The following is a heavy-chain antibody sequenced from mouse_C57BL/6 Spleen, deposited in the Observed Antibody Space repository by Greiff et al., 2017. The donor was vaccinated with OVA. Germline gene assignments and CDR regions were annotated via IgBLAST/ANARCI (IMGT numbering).Heavy chain of an antibody. Sequence: QVQLQQSGPELVKPGASVKISCKASGYTFTDYYINWVKQRPGQGLEWIGWIFPGSGSTYYNEKFKGKVTLTVDNSSSTAYMLLSSLTAEDSEVYICARSGYDFGNRGDYCDDWGQGTTLTVSS. CDR2: IFPGSGST. D-gene: IGHD1-1*01. J-gene: IGHJ2*01. CDR1: GYTFTDYY. CDR3: ARSGYDFGNRGDYCDD. V-gene: IGHV1-75*01.